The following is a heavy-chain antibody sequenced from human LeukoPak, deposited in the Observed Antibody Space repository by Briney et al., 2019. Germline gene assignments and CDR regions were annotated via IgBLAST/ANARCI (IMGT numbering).Heavy chain of an antibody. CDR3: AKDLTPYSSSWYFDY. J-gene: IGHJ4*02. D-gene: IGHD6-13*01. CDR2: ISWNSGSI. V-gene: IGHV3-9*01. Sequence: GGSLRLSCAASGFTFDDYAMHWVRQAPGKGLEWVSGISWNSGSIGYADSVKGRFTISRGNAKNSLYLQMNSLRAEDTALYYCAKDLTPYSSSWYFDYWGQGTLVTVSS. CDR1: GFTFDDYA.